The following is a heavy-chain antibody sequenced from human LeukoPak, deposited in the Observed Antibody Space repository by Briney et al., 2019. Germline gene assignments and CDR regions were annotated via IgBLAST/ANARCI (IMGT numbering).Heavy chain of an antibody. CDR1: GFSFTTSW. Sequence: GRTLRLSCAASGFSFTTSWMSWVRQAPGKGLEWVANIKPDATEKHYVDSVRGRFTISRDNAQNSFSLEMSSLRAEDTTVYYCARGVWSSRNAFDIWGQGTMVTVSS. V-gene: IGHV3-7*01. D-gene: IGHD1-14*01. CDR2: IKPDATEK. J-gene: IGHJ3*02. CDR3: ARGVWSSRNAFDI.